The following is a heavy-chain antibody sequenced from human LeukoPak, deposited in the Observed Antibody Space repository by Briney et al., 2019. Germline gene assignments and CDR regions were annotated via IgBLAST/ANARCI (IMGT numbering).Heavy chain of an antibody. V-gene: IGHV3-21*01. J-gene: IGHJ4*02. CDR2: ISSTSTYI. Sequence: GGSLRVSCAASGCTFSGYSMNWVRQAPGRELEWVSSISSTSTYIDYADSVKGRFTISRDNAKNSLFLQMDSLRAEDTAVYYCARDPPSRGTRYFDYWGQGTLVTVSS. D-gene: IGHD3-16*01. CDR1: GCTFSGYS. CDR3: ARDPPSRGTRYFDY.